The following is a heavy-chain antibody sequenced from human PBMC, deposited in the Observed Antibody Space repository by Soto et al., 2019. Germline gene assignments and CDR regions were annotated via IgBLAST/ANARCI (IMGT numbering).Heavy chain of an antibody. Sequence: GGSLRLSCAASGFTFSSYGMHWVRQAPGKGLEWVAVIWYDGSNKYYADSVKGRFTISRDNSKNTLYLQMNSLRAEDTAVYYCARDHYCSSTSCYAYNWNYDWFDTWGQGTMVTVSS. CDR2: IWYDGSNK. D-gene: IGHD2-2*01. V-gene: IGHV3-33*01. CDR1: GFTFSSYG. J-gene: IGHJ5*02. CDR3: ARDHYCSSTSCYAYNWNYDWFDT.